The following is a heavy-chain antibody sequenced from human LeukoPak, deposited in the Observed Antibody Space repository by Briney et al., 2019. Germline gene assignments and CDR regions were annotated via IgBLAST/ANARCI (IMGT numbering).Heavy chain of an antibody. Sequence: PSETLSLTCTVSGGSISSYYWSWIRQPPGKGLEWIGYIYYSGSTNYNPSLKSRVTISVDTSKNQFSLKLSSVTAADTAVYYCARLSRIAATTTLDYWGQGTLVTVSS. CDR1: GGSISSYY. CDR2: IYYSGST. D-gene: IGHD5-12*01. V-gene: IGHV4-59*01. J-gene: IGHJ4*02. CDR3: ARLSRIAATTTLDY.